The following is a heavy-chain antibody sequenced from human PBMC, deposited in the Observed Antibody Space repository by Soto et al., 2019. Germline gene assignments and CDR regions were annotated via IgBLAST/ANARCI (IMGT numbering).Heavy chain of an antibody. J-gene: IGHJ6*02. CDR2: ISYDGSNK. CDR3: AKDRLWFGELFSYGMDV. Sequence: GGSLRLSCAASGFTFSSYGMHWFRQAPGNGLEWVAVISYDGSNKYYADSVKGRFTISRDNSKNTLYLQMNGLRAEDTAVYYCAKDRLWFGELFSYGMDVWGQGTTVTVSS. CDR1: GFTFSSYG. V-gene: IGHV3-30*18. D-gene: IGHD3-10*01.